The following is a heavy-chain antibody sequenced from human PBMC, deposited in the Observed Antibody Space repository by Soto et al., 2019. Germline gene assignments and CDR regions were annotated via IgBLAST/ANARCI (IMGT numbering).Heavy chain of an antibody. D-gene: IGHD5-18*01. CDR1: GYNFTSYW. CDR3: ARRPTAMDYYYGMDV. V-gene: IGHV5-51*01. Sequence: PGESLKISCKGSGYNFTSYWIGWVRQMPGQGLEWMGIIYPGDSDTRYSPSFQGLVTISADKSINTAYLQWSSLKASDTAMYYCARRPTAMDYYYGMDVWGQGTTVTVSS. CDR2: IYPGDSDT. J-gene: IGHJ6*02.